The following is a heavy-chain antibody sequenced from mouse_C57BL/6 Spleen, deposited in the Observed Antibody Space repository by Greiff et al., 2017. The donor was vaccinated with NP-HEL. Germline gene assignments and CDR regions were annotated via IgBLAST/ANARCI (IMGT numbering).Heavy chain of an antibody. V-gene: IGHV1-52*01. CDR1: GYTFTSYW. CDR3: ARSPNYGEAMDY. J-gene: IGHJ4*01. Sequence: QVQLKQPGAELVRPGSSVKLSCKASGYTFTSYWMHWVKQRPIQGLEWIGNIDPSDSETHYNQKFKDKATLTVDKSSSTAYMQLSSLTSEDSAVYYCARSPNYGEAMDYWGQGTSVTVSS. D-gene: IGHD1-1*01. CDR2: IDPSDSET.